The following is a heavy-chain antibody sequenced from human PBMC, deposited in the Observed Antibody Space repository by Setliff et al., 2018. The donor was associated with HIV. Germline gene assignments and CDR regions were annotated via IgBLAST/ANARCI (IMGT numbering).Heavy chain of an antibody. V-gene: IGHV1-69*13. J-gene: IGHJ6*04. CDR3: ARDSRDIVVVIAPEPEPYYYYGMDV. D-gene: IGHD2-15*01. Sequence: ASVKVSCKASGDNFNSHSISWGRQAPGQGLEWMGGIVPIFGTPNYAQKFKGRLTITADESTSTVYMELSSLRSEDTAVYFCARDSRDIVVVIAPEPEPYYYYGMDVWGEGTTVTVSS. CDR1: GDNFNSHS. CDR2: IVPIFGTP.